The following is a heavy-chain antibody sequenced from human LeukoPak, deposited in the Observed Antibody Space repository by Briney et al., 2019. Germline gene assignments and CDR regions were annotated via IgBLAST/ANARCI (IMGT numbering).Heavy chain of an antibody. CDR1: GFTFSSYA. D-gene: IGHD3-16*02. Sequence: GGSLRLSCAASGFTFSSYAMSWVRQAPGKGLEWVSAISGSGGSTYYADSVKGRFTISRDNSKNTLYLQMNSLRAEDTAAYYCAIHITFGGVIVYWGQGTLVTVSS. V-gene: IGHV3-23*01. CDR3: AIHITFGGVIVY. J-gene: IGHJ4*02. CDR2: ISGSGGST.